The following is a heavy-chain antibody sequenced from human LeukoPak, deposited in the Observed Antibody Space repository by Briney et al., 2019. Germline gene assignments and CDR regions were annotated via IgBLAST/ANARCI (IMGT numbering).Heavy chain of an antibody. CDR2: ISGSGGNT. J-gene: IGHJ4*02. CDR3: ARGMSATSGYLELEY. D-gene: IGHD3-22*01. Sequence: GGSLRLSCAASGFTFSSYAMSWVRESPGKGLEWVSAISGSGGNTYSADSVKGRCTISRDNSKKTLFLHMNSLRAEDTAVYYCARGMSATSGYLELEYWGQGTLVTVST. V-gene: IGHV3-23*01. CDR1: GFTFSSYA.